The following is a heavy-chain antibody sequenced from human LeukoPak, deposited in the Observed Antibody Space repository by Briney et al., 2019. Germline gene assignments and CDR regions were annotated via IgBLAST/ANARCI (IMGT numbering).Heavy chain of an antibody. CDR1: GFTFRSYG. Sequence: GKSLRLSCAASGFTFRSYGMHWVRQAPGKGLEWVAVIWYDGSNKYYADSVKGRFTISRDNSENTLYLQMNSLRAEDTALYYCASDGIAVDRGIGYFDYWGQGTLSPSPQ. CDR3: ASDGIAVDRGIGYFDY. D-gene: IGHD6-13*01. J-gene: IGHJ4*02. CDR2: IWYDGSNK. V-gene: IGHV3-33*01.